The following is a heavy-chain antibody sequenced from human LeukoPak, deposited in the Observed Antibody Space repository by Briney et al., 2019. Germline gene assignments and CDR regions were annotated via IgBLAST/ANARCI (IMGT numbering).Heavy chain of an antibody. Sequence: GGSLRLSCAASGFTFSSYSMHWVRQAPGKGLEWVSSISSSSSYIYYADSVKGRFTISRDNAKNSLYLQMNSLRAEDTAVYYCARGGYDFTYMDVWGKGTTVTVSS. J-gene: IGHJ6*03. CDR3: ARGGYDFTYMDV. CDR2: ISSSSSYI. V-gene: IGHV3-21*01. CDR1: GFTFSSYS. D-gene: IGHD5-12*01.